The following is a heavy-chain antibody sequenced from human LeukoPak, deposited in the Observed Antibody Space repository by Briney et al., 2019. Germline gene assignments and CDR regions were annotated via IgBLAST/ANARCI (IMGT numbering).Heavy chain of an antibody. J-gene: IGHJ4*02. CDR3: AKQDSSGYHCFDY. CDR1: GFTFSDYW. Sequence: PGGSLRLSCAASGFTFSDYWMSWVRQAPGKGLEWVANIKQDGSEKYYVDSVKGRFTISRDNAKNSLYLQMNSLRAEDTAVYYCAKQDSSGYHCFDYWGQGTLVTVSS. D-gene: IGHD3-22*01. CDR2: IKQDGSEK. V-gene: IGHV3-7*05.